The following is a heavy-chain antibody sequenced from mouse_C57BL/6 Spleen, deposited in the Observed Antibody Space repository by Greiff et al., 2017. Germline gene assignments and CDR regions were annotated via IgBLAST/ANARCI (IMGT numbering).Heavy chain of an antibody. CDR1: GYTFTDYY. CDR2: INPNNGGT. D-gene: IGHD2-3*01. Sequence: VQLQQSGPELVKPGASVKISCKASGYTFTDYYMNWVKQSHGKSLEWIGDINPNNGGTSYNQKFKGKATLTVDKSSSTAYMELRSLTSEDSAVYYCARGYDGYYVDYWGQGTTLTVSS. J-gene: IGHJ2*01. CDR3: ARGYDGYYVDY. V-gene: IGHV1-26*01.